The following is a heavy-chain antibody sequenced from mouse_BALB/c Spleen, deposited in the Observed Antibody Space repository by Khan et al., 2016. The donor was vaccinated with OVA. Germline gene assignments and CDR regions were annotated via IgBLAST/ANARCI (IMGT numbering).Heavy chain of an antibody. Sequence: QIQLVQSGPELKKPGETVKISCKASGYTFTNYGMNWVKQAPGKGLKWMGWINTYTGEPTYADDFKGRFAFSLETSASTAYLQINNLKDEDTATYFCARGGAAYYRNDGGAMEYWGQGTSVTVSS. D-gene: IGHD2-14*01. CDR3: ARGGAAYYRNDGGAMEY. CDR1: GYTFTNYG. V-gene: IGHV9-3-1*01. CDR2: INTYTGEP. J-gene: IGHJ4*01.